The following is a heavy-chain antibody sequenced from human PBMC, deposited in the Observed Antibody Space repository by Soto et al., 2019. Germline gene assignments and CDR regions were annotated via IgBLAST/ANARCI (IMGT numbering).Heavy chain of an antibody. CDR1: GFTFSSYA. Sequence: EVQLLESGGGLVQPGGSLRLSCAASGFTFSSYAMSWVRQAPGKGLEWVSAISGSGGSTYYADSVKGRFTISRDNSKNTLYLKMNTLGAEDTAVYYCAKDDFDYGGNPRDYSYYYVMDVWGQGTTVTVSS. CDR2: ISGSGGST. CDR3: AKDDFDYGGNPRDYSYYYVMDV. D-gene: IGHD4-17*01. J-gene: IGHJ6*02. V-gene: IGHV3-23*01.